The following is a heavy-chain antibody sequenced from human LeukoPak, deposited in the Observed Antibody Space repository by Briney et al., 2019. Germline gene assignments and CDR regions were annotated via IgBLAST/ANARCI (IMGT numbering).Heavy chain of an antibody. V-gene: IGHV3-23*01. D-gene: IGHD3-16*02. CDR1: GFTFSDYD. CDR3: ARKLPPSSFYFDF. CDR2: SIGSGFYT. Sequence: GVSLRLSCVASGFTFSDYDMTWVRQAPGKGLEGVSSIGSGFYTFYAGSVKCRFSISRDNSKSALYLQINSLRAHATAVSFCARKLPPSSFYFDFWGRGSLVTVSS. J-gene: IGHJ4*02.